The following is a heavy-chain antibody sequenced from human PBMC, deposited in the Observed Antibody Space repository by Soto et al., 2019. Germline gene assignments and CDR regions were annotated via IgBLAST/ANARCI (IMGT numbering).Heavy chain of an antibody. CDR1: GFSLSTSGVG. J-gene: IGHJ4*02. CDR2: IYWDDDK. D-gene: IGHD2-15*01. CDR3: AHRPSYCSGGSCYSGFDY. V-gene: IGHV2-5*02. Sequence: QITLKESGPTLVKPTQTLTLTCTFSGFSLSTSGVGVGWIRQPPGKALEWLALIYWDDDKRYSPSLKSRLTITKDTSKNHVVLTMPNMDPVDTATYYCAHRPSYCSGGSCYSGFDYWGQGTLVTVSS.